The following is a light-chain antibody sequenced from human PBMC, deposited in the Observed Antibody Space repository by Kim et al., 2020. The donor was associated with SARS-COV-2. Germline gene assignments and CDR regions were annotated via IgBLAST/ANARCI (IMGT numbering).Light chain of an antibody. Sequence: QRVTIAGTGSSSTIGAGVAVHCYQQLPGTTPKLLIYAYVNRPSGVADRFSGSQSGTSASLAITGLQPEDDADYYCQSYDSSLSSWVFGGGTQLTVL. CDR3: QSYDSSLSSWV. CDR2: AYV. J-gene: IGLJ3*02. CDR1: SSTIGAGVA. V-gene: IGLV1-40*01.